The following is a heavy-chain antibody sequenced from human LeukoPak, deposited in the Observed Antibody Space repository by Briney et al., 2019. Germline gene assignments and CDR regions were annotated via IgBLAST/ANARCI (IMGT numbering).Heavy chain of an antibody. Sequence: GESLKISCKGSGYSFTSYWNSWVRQMPGKGLEWMGRIGPSDSYTNYSPSFQGHVTISADKSISTAYLQWSSLKASDTAMYYCARPTAAGRMNAFDIWGQGTMVTVSS. V-gene: IGHV5-10-1*01. D-gene: IGHD6-13*01. J-gene: IGHJ3*02. CDR3: ARPTAAGRMNAFDI. CDR1: GYSFTSYW. CDR2: IGPSDSYT.